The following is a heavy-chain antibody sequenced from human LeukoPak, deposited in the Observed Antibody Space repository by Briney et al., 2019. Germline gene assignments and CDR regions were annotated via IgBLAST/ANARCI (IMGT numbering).Heavy chain of an antibody. CDR1: GVSFSGYY. J-gene: IGHJ4*02. CDR3: ARRRWTLYYYGSGSPHDY. V-gene: IGHV4-34*01. Sequence: SETLSLTCTVYGVSFSGYYWSWIRQPPGKGLEWIGEINHSGSTNYNPSLKSRVIISVDTSKNQFSLKLSSVTAADTAVYYCARRRWTLYYYGSGSPHDYWGQGTLVTVSS. D-gene: IGHD3-10*01. CDR2: INHSGST.